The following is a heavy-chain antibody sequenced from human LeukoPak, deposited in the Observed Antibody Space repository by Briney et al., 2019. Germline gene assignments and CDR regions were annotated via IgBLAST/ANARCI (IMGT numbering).Heavy chain of an antibody. J-gene: IGHJ4*02. Sequence: SETLSLTCAVYGGSFSGYYWSWIRQHPGKGLEWIGYIYYSGSTYYNPSLKSRVTISVDTSKNQFSLKLSSVTAADTAVYYCARDHTAMSVWGQGTLVTVSS. CDR2: IYYSGST. D-gene: IGHD5-18*01. CDR3: ARDHTAMSV. CDR1: GGSFSGYY. V-gene: IGHV4-31*11.